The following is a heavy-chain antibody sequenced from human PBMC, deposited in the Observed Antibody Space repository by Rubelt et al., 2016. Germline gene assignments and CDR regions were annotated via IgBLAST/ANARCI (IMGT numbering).Heavy chain of an antibody. D-gene: IGHD2-2*01. Sequence: EVQLVESGGGLIQPGGSLRLSCVGSGFTFNRYSINWVRQTPGKGLEWVSYLGGSSRPIYYADHVEGRFTIPSDNAKNSLYLQMNNLRAEDTDEEYCARDEFCSTLTGYYDAGSQGALVTVSS. CDR3: ARDEFCSTLTGYYDA. J-gene: IGHJ4*02. V-gene: IGHV3-48*04. CDR2: LGGSSRPI. CDR1: GFTFNRYS.